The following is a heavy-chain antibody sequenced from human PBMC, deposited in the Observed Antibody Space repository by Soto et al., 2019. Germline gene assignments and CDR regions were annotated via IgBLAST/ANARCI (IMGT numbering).Heavy chain of an antibody. CDR1: GFTFTSSA. D-gene: IGHD4-17*01. J-gene: IGHJ3*02. CDR3: AADPDYGDYAEDAFDI. V-gene: IGHV1-58*02. CDR2: IVVGSGNT. Sequence: ASVKVSCKASGFTFTSSAMQWVRQARGQRLEWIGWIVVGSGNTNYAQKFQERVTITRDMSTSTAYMELSSLRSEDTAVYYCAADPDYGDYAEDAFDIWGQGTMVTVSS.